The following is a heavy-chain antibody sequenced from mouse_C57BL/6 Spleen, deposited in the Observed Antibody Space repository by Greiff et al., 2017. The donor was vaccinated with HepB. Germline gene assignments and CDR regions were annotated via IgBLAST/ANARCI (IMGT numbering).Heavy chain of an antibody. CDR2: FHPYNDDT. Sequence: VMLVESGAELVKPGASVKMSCKASGYTFTTYPIEWMKQNHGKSLEWIGNFHPYNDDTKYNEKFKGKATLTVAKSSSTVYLELRRLTSDDSAVYYCARRSSSGYQGFAYWGQGTLVTVSA. V-gene: IGHV1-47*01. CDR1: GYTFTTYP. J-gene: IGHJ3*01. D-gene: IGHD3-2*02. CDR3: ARRSSSGYQGFAY.